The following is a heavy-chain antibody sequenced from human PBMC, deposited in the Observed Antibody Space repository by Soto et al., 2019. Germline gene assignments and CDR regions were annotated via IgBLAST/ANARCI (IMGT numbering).Heavy chain of an antibody. D-gene: IGHD3-10*01. V-gene: IGHV3-11*05. CDR2: ISSSSSYT. CDR1: GFTFSDYY. CDR3: AKDTLVRGISGGMDV. J-gene: IGHJ6*02. Sequence: PGGSLRLSCAASGFTFSDYYMSWIRQAPGKGLEWVSYISSSSSYTYYADSVKGRFTISRDNSKNTLYLQMNSLRAEDTAVYYCAKDTLVRGISGGMDVWGQGTTVTVSS.